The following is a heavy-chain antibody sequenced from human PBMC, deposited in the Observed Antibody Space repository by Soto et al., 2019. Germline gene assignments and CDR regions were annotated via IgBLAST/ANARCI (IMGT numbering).Heavy chain of an antibody. CDR2: IYYSGDT. D-gene: IGHD3-22*01. J-gene: IGHJ6*02. Sequence: SETLSLTCTVSVGSISSYYWSWIRQPPGKGLEWIGYIYYSGDTNYNPSLKSRVIISLDTSKNQFSLKLSSVTAADTAVYYCARSPTYYYDSSGYPDGMDVWGQGTTVTVSS. CDR3: ARSPTYYYDSSGYPDGMDV. CDR1: VGSISSYY. V-gene: IGHV4-59*01.